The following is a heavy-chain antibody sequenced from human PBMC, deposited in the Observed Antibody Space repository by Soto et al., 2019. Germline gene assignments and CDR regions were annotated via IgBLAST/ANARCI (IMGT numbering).Heavy chain of an antibody. J-gene: IGHJ2*01. Sequence: QVQLQESGPGLVKPSQSLSFTCTVSGDSISSGGYYWSWIRQHPGKGLEWIGNIYHSGTSYSNPSLKSRVSMSVDTSKPQFSLKLSSVTVADPAVYHCARAQTGGYWYFDLWGRGTLVTVSS. CDR1: GDSISSGGYY. D-gene: IGHD1-26*01. CDR3: ARAQTGGYWYFDL. CDR2: IYHSGTS. V-gene: IGHV4-31*03.